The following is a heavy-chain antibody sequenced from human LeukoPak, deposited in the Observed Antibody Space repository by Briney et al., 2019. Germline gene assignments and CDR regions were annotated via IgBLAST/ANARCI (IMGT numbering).Heavy chain of an antibody. CDR2: ISSSSSTI. Sequence: GGSLRLSCAASGSTFSSYSMNWVRQAPGKGLEWVSYISSSSSTIYYADSVKGRFTISRDNAKNSLYLQMNSLRAEDTAVYYCARVLSSTSAYYYYYYMDVWGKGTTVTVSS. CDR3: ARVLSSTSAYYYYYYMDV. J-gene: IGHJ6*03. D-gene: IGHD2-2*01. CDR1: GSTFSSYS. V-gene: IGHV3-48*04.